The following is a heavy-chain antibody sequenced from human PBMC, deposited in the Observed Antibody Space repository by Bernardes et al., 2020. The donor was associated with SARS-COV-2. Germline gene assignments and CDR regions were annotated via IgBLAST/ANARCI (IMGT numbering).Heavy chain of an antibody. CDR3: TTVVDGSVVAGCYFDD. D-gene: IGHD6-19*01. V-gene: IGHV3-15*01. CDR2: IKSKTDGGTA. CDR1: GFTFANAW. J-gene: IGHJ4*02. Sequence: GGSLRLSCAASGFTFANAWMSWVRQAPGKGLEWVGRIKSKTDGGTAEYAPPVKGRFTISRDDSKNTLYLQMNSLKTEDTAVYYCTTVVDGSVVAGCYFDDWGQGALVTVSS.